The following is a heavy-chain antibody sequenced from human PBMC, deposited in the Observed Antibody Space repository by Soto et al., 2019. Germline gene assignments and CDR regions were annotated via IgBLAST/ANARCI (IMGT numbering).Heavy chain of an antibody. V-gene: IGHV1-18*04. J-gene: IGHJ4*02. CDR3: ARGLRSYDFWSGYYPVDY. Sequence: VKVSCKASGYTFTSYGISWVRQAPGQGLEWMGWISAYNGNTNYAQKLQGRVTMTTDTSTSTAYMELRSLRSDDTAVYYCARGLRSYDFWSGYYPVDYWGQGTLVTVSS. CDR2: ISAYNGNT. D-gene: IGHD3-3*01. CDR1: GYTFTSYG.